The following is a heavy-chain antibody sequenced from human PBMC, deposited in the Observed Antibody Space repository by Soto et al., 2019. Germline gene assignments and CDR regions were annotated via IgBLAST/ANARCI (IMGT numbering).Heavy chain of an antibody. D-gene: IGHD6-6*01. CDR3: ATSTKYSSSRGFDY. J-gene: IGHJ4*02. Sequence: GASVKVSCKVSGYTLTELSMHWVRQAPGKGLEWMGGFDPEDGETIYAQKFQGRVTMTEDTSTDTAYMELSSLRSEDTAVYYCATSTKYSSSRGFDYWGQGTLVTVSS. CDR1: GYTLTELS. CDR2: FDPEDGET. V-gene: IGHV1-24*01.